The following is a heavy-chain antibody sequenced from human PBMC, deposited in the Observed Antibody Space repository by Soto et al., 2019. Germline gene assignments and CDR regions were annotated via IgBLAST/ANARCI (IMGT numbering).Heavy chain of an antibody. CDR3: AKERMEQYQLLPFFDY. CDR1: GFTFSSHG. J-gene: IGHJ4*02. D-gene: IGHD2-2*01. Sequence: QVHLVESGGGVVQPGRSLRLSCAASGFTFSSHGMHWLHQAPGKGLEWVTVISYDGSNEYYADSVKGRFTIFRDNSKNILYLQMNSLRTEDTAVYYCAKERMEQYQLLPFFDYWGQGTLVTVSS. CDR2: ISYDGSNE. V-gene: IGHV3-30*18.